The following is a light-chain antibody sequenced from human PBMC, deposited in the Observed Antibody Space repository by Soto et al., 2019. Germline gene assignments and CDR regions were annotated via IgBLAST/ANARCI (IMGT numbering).Light chain of an antibody. CDR2: AAS. V-gene: IGKV1-39*01. Sequence: DIPMTQSPSSLSASVGDRVTITCRASQSISSYLNWYQQKLGKAPKLLIYAASSLQSGVTSRFSGSGSGTDFTLTISSLQPEDFATYYCQQSYSTPPTFGQGTKVEIK. J-gene: IGKJ1*01. CDR3: QQSYSTPPT. CDR1: QSISSY.